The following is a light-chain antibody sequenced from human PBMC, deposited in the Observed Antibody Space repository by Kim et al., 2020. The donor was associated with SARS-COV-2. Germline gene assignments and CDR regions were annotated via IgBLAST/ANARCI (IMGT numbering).Light chain of an antibody. Sequence: STAVGDRVTITCRASQSISSWLAWYQQKPGKAPKLLIYKASSLESGVLSRFSGSGSGTEFTLTISSLQPDDFATYYCQQYNSYPLTFGGGTKLEI. CDR3: QQYNSYPLT. CDR2: KAS. CDR1: QSISSW. J-gene: IGKJ4*01. V-gene: IGKV1-5*03.